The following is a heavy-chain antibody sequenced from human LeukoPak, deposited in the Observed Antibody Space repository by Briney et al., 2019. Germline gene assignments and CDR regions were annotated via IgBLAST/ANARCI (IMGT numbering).Heavy chain of an antibody. CDR2: LNTQPNNDYT. CDR1: GYTFSKFY. V-gene: IGHV1-46*01. J-gene: IGHJ4*02. Sequence: ASVKVSCKASGYTFSKFYIHWVRQAPGQGLEWMGLLNTQPNNDYTNYAQKFQGRVTLTRDMSTNTVYMKLSSLTSEDTAVYYCARDHVLGDYWGQGTLVTVSS. CDR3: ARDHVLGDY.